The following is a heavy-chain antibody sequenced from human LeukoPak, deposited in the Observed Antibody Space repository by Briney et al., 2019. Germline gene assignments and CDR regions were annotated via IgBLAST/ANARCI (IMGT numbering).Heavy chain of an antibody. CDR2: IYYSGST. CDR1: GGSISSSSYY. D-gene: IGHD6-13*01. CDR3: AREEAGTVDY. Sequence: PSETLSLTCTVSGGSISSSSYYWGWIRQPPGKGLEWIGSIYYSGSTNYNPSLKSRVTISVDTSKNQFSLKLSSVTAADTAVYYCAREEAGTVDYWGQGTLVTVSS. J-gene: IGHJ4*02. V-gene: IGHV4-39*07.